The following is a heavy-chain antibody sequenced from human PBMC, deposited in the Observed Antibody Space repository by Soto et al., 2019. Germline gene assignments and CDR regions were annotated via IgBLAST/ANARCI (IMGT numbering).Heavy chain of an antibody. J-gene: IGHJ6*02. CDR3: ARESYWHGDIVLVPAARSSYYYYYYGMDV. Sequence: PGGSLRLSCAASGFTFSSYSMNWVRQAPGKGLEWVSSISSSSSYIYYADSVKGRFTISRDNAKNSLYLQMNSLRAEDTAVYYCARESYWHGDIVLVPAARSSYYYYYYGMDVWGQGT. CDR2: ISSSSSYI. CDR1: GFTFSSYS. D-gene: IGHD2-2*01. V-gene: IGHV3-21*01.